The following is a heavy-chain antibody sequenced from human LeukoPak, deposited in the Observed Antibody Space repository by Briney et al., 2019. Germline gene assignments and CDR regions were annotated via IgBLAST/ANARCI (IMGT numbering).Heavy chain of an antibody. Sequence: PSETLSLTCTVSGGAISSINYYWGWIRQPPGKGLEWIGSIYYSGSTYYNPSLKSRVTISVDTSKNQFSLKLSSVTAADTAVYYCARDRALVDYYGSGKPYNWFDPWGQGTLVTVSS. CDR1: GGAISSINYY. CDR3: ARDRALVDYYGSGKPYNWFDP. CDR2: IYYSGST. J-gene: IGHJ5*02. D-gene: IGHD3-10*01. V-gene: IGHV4-39*07.